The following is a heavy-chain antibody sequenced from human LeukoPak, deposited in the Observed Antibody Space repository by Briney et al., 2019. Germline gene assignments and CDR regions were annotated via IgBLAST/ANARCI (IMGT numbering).Heavy chain of an antibody. V-gene: IGHV4-34*01. D-gene: IGHD3-10*01. CDR3: ARSSGHSTARNYYYYMDV. CDR1: GGSFSGYY. Sequence: SETLSLTCAVNGGSFSGYYWTWIRQPPGKGLEWIGEIYHSGSTNYNPSLKSRLTLSVDTSKNQFSLKLRSVTAADTAVYYCARSSGHSTARNYYYYMDVWGKGTTVAVAS. CDR2: IYHSGST. J-gene: IGHJ6*03.